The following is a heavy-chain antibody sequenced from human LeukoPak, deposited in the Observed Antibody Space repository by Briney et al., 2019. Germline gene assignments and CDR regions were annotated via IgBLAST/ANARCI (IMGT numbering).Heavy chain of an antibody. CDR3: ARSGQSTGLI. CDR1: GYTIRSDYY. CDR2: IYHSGGT. D-gene: IGHD3-9*01. V-gene: IGHV4-38-2*01. Sequence: PSETLSLTCAVSGYTIRSDYYWAWLRPPPGKGLGWIGSIYHSGGTYYNSSLKSRVTISRDTSKNQFSLNLSSVTAADTAVYDCARSGQSTGLIWGQGTLVTVS. J-gene: IGHJ4*02.